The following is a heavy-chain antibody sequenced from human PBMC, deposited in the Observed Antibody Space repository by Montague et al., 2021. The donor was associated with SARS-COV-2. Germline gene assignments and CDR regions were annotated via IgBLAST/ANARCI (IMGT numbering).Heavy chain of an antibody. CDR2: IDWDDDK. CDR3: ARVSSSWSQDYYYYMDV. D-gene: IGHD6-13*01. V-gene: IGHV2-70*11. Sequence: PALVKPTQTLTLTCTFSGFSLSTSGMCVSWIRQPPGKALEWPARIDWDDDKYYSTSLKTRLTISKDTSKNQVVLTMTNMDPVDTATYYCARVSSSWSQDYYYYMDVWGEGTTVTGSS. CDR1: GFSLSTSGMC. J-gene: IGHJ6*03.